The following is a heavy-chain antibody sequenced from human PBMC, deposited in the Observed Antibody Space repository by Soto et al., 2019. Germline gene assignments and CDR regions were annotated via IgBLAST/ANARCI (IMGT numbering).Heavy chain of an antibody. CDR2: IIPIFGTA. CDR3: ARLVGATTSSHVDY. V-gene: IGHV1-69*13. J-gene: IGHJ4*02. D-gene: IGHD1-26*01. Sequence: ASVKVSCKASGGTFSSNGISWVRQAPGQGLEWMGGIIPIFGTANYAQKFQGRVTITADEATSTAYMELSSLRSEDTAVYYCARLVGATTSSHVDYWGQGTLVTVSS. CDR1: GGTFSSNG.